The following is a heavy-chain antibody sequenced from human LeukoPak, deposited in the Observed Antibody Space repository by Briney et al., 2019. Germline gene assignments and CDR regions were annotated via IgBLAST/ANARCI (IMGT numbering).Heavy chain of an antibody. CDR2: IYYSGST. Sequence: PSETLSLTCTVSGGSISSSGYYWGWIRQPPGKGLEWIGSIYYSGSTYYNPSLKSRVTISVDTSKNQFSLNLSSVTAADTAVYYCARVGYANTAMVIWGQGTLVTVSS. V-gene: IGHV4-39*07. CDR1: GGSISSSGYY. CDR3: ARVGYANTAMVI. J-gene: IGHJ4*02. D-gene: IGHD5-18*01.